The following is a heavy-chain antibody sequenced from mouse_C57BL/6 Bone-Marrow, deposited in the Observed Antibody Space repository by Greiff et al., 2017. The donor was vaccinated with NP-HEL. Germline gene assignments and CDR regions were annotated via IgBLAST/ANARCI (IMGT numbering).Heavy chain of an antibody. V-gene: IGHV1-19*01. CDR1: GYTFTDYY. CDR2: INPYNGGT. J-gene: IGHJ2*01. D-gene: IGHD1-1*01. Sequence: VQLQQSGPVLVKPGASVKMSCKASGYTFTDYYMNWVKQSHGKSLEWIGVINPYNGGTSYNQKFKGKATLTVDKSSSTAYMELNSLTSEDSAVYYCARYPITTVVAPDYWGQGTTLTVSS. CDR3: ARYPITTVVAPDY.